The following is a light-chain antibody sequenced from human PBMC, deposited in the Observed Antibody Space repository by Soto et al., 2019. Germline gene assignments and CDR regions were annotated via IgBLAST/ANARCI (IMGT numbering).Light chain of an antibody. V-gene: IGKV3-20*01. CDR1: QSVSSSY. Sequence: ENVLTQSPGTLSLSPGERATLSCRASQSVSSSYLAWYQQKPGQAPRLLIYGASSRATGVPDRFSGSGSGTDFTLTIRRLEPEDFAMYYCHQYGSSPPVTFGQGTRLEIK. J-gene: IGKJ5*01. CDR3: HQYGSSPPVT. CDR2: GAS.